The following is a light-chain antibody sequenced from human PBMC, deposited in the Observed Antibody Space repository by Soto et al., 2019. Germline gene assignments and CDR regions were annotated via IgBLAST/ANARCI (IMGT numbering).Light chain of an antibody. CDR3: QQRSNWPPWT. V-gene: IGKV3-11*01. Sequence: EIVLTQSPATLSLSPGERATLSCRASQSVRSYLSWYQQKPGQAPRLLIYDASNRATGIPARFSGSGSWTDFTLTIISLEPEDFAVYYCQQRSNWPPWTFGQGTKVEIK. J-gene: IGKJ1*01. CDR2: DAS. CDR1: QSVRSY.